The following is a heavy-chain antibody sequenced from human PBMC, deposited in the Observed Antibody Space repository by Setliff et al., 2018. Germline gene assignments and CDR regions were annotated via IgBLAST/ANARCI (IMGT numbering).Heavy chain of an antibody. CDR2: IWYDGSTK. D-gene: IGHD2-21*02. CDR1: GFTFSSYW. CDR3: ARNWATAQHYYYGMDV. J-gene: IGHJ6*02. V-gene: IGHV3-33*08. Sequence: GGSLRLSCAASGFTFSSYWMSWVRQAPGKGLEWVAVIWYDGSTKYYADSVKGRFTISRDNSKNMLYLQMDTLRAEDTAVYYCARNWATAQHYYYGMDVWGQGTTVTVSS.